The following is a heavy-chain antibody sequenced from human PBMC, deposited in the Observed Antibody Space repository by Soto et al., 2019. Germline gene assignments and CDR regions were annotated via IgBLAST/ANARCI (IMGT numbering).Heavy chain of an antibody. D-gene: IGHD5-12*01. J-gene: IGHJ6*03. CDR3: ARAISPDIGATGYYYYYHMEV. CDR1: GYTFTSYG. V-gene: IGHV1-18*01. Sequence: ASVKVSCKASGYTFTSYGISWVRQAPGQGLEWMGWISAYNGNTNYAQKLQGRVTMTTDTSTSTAYMELRSLRSDDTAVYYCARAISPDIGATGYYYYYHMEVWGKRTTVTVAS. CDR2: ISAYNGNT.